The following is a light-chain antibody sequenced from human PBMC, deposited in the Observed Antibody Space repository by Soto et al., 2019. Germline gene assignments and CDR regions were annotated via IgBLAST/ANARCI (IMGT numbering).Light chain of an antibody. Sequence: EIVMTQSPATLSVSPGERATLSCRASQSVSSNLAWYQQKPGQAPRLLIYGASTRATGIPARFSGSGSGTEFTLTISSLQSEDFAVYYCQQYGSLPYTFGQGIKRE. CDR3: QQYGSLPYT. CDR2: GAS. V-gene: IGKV3-15*01. CDR1: QSVSSN. J-gene: IGKJ2*01.